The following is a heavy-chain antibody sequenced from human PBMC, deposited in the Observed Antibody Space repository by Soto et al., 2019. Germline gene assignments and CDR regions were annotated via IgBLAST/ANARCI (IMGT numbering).Heavy chain of an antibody. CDR1: GYTFTDYD. V-gene: IGHV1-8*01. Sequence: QEQLVQSGAEVKKPGASVKVSRKTSGYTFTDYDINWVRQATGQGLEWIGWMNPNSGETGYAQKFQGRVTMTRSASLSTAYLELSSLRSEDTAVYYCARVAVAARPRWYNWFDPWGQGTLVTVSS. CDR3: ARVAVAARPRWYNWFDP. CDR2: MNPNSGET. J-gene: IGHJ5*02. D-gene: IGHD2-15*01.